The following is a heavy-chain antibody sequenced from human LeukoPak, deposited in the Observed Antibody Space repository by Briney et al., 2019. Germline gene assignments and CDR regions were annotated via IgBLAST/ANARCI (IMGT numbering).Heavy chain of an antibody. CDR1: GYSFTSYW. V-gene: IGHV5-51*01. CDR2: IYPGDSDT. CDR3: ARRSSGSSWEFDY. Sequence: GESLQISCKGSGYSFTSYWIGWVRQLPGKGLEWMGIIYPGDSDTRYSPSFQGQVTISADKSISTAYLQWSSLKASDTAMYYCARRSSGSSWEFDYWGQGTLVTVSS. J-gene: IGHJ4*02. D-gene: IGHD6-13*01.